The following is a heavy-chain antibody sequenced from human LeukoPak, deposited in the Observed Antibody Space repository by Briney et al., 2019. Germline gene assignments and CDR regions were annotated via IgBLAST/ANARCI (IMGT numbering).Heavy chain of an antibody. D-gene: IGHD6-13*01. CDR2: IWYDGSNK. V-gene: IGHV3-33*01. Sequence: GGSLRLSCAASGFTFSSYGMHWVRQAPGKGLEWVAVIWYDGSNKYYADSVKGRSTISRDNSKNTPYLQMNSLRAEDTAVYYCARDSFLYSSSWFVFWGAFDIWGQGTMVTVSS. J-gene: IGHJ3*02. CDR1: GFTFSSYG. CDR3: ARDSFLYSSSWFVFWGAFDI.